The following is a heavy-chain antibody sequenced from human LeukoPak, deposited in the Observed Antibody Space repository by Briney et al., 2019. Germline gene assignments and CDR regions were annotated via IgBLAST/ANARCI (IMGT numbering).Heavy chain of an antibody. J-gene: IGHJ4*02. CDR1: AFIFSGHW. D-gene: IGHD1-26*01. CDR3: AREARSGAFDY. Sequence: GGSLRLSCEGSAFIFSGHWMNWVRQTPGKGLEWVASIKEDGSERQYVDSVKGRFSISRDNTKGSLFLQLNSLRAEDTAVYYCAREARSGAFDYWGQGTLVTVSS. V-gene: IGHV3-7*03. CDR2: IKEDGSER.